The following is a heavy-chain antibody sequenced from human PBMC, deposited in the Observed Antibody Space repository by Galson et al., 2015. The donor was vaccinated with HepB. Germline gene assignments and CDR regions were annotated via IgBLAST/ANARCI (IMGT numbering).Heavy chain of an antibody. J-gene: IGHJ4*02. Sequence: SLRLSCAASGFTFSTSNINWVRQAPGKGLEWLSYISSSSTTIYYANSVQGRFTISRDNAKNSLYLQMNSLRDEDTAVYYCASELDIVLLPSNFDFWGQGTQVTVSS. D-gene: IGHD2-8*02. CDR2: ISSSSTTI. CDR3: ASELDIVLLPSNFDF. V-gene: IGHV3-48*02. CDR1: GFTFSTSN.